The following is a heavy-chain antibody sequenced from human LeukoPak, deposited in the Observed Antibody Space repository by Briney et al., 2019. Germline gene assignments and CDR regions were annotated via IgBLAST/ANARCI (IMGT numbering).Heavy chain of an antibody. J-gene: IGHJ4*02. D-gene: IGHD3-3*01. CDR2: IKSKTDGGTT. CDR3: TTDRYDFWSGYYDY. Sequence: GGSLRLSCAASGFTFSNAWMSWVRQAPGKGLEWVGRIKSKTDGGTTDYTAPVQGRFTISRADSKHTLYLQMNSLKTEDTAVYYCTTDRYDFWSGYYDYWGQGTLVTVSS. CDR1: GFTFSNAW. V-gene: IGHV3-15*01.